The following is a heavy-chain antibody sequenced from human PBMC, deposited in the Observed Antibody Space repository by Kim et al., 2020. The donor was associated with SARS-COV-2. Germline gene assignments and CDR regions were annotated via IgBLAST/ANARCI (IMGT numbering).Heavy chain of an antibody. V-gene: IGHV3-23*01. Sequence: GGSLRLSCAASGFTFSSYAMSWVRQAPGKGLEWVSAISGSGGSTYYADSVKGRFTISRDNSKNTLYLQMNSLRAEDTAVYYCAKIEHGDYDEPSNSPDYWGQGTLVTVSS. J-gene: IGHJ4*02. CDR2: ISGSGGST. D-gene: IGHD4-17*01. CDR3: AKIEHGDYDEPSNSPDY. CDR1: GFTFSSYA.